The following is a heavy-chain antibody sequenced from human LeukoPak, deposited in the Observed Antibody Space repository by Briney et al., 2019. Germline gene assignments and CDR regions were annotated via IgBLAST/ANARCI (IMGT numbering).Heavy chain of an antibody. V-gene: IGHV1-8*01. CDR1: GYTFTSYD. Sequence: ASVKVSCKASGYTFTSYDINWVRQATGQGLEWMGWMNPNSGNRGYAQKFQGRVTMTRNTSISTAYLELSSLRSEDTAVYYCARGRKERVTMIVVVTKGIYFDYWGQGTLVTVSS. J-gene: IGHJ4*02. CDR3: ARGRKERVTMIVVVTKGIYFDY. D-gene: IGHD3-22*01. CDR2: MNPNSGNR.